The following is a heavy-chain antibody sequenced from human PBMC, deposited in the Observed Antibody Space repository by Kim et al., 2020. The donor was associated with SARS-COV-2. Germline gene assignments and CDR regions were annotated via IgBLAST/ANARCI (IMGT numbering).Heavy chain of an antibody. CDR3: ARGRRVLLWFGEFQYYYGMDV. CDR2: INPNSGGT. CDR1: GYTFTGYY. V-gene: IGHV1-2*02. Sequence: ASVKVSCKASGYTFTGYYMHWVRQAPGQGLEWMGWINPNSGGTNYAQKFQGRVTMTRDTSISTAYMELSRLRSDDTAVYYCARGRRVLLWFGEFQYYYGMDVWGQGTTVTVSS. J-gene: IGHJ6*02. D-gene: IGHD3-10*01.